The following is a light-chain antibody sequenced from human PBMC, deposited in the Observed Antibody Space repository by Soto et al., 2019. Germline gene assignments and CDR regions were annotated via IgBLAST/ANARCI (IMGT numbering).Light chain of an antibody. CDR2: KAS. CDR1: QSISTW. CDR3: QQYNSYSRMYT. Sequence: DIQMTQSPSTLSASVGDRVTITCRASQSISTWLAWYQQKPGKAPKVLIYKASSLESGVPPRFTGSGSGTEFTLTISSLQPDDFATYYCQQYNSYSRMYTFGQGTKLEIK. V-gene: IGKV1-5*03. J-gene: IGKJ2*01.